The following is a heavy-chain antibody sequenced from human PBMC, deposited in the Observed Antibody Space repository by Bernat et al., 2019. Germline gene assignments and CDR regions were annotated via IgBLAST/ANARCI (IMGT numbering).Heavy chain of an antibody. V-gene: IGHV3-30*02. CDR1: GFTFSSYG. CDR3: AKSGYSSGWLLYY. Sequence: QVQLVESGGGVVQPGGSLRLSCAASGFTFSSYGMHWVRQAPDKGLEWVAFIRYDGSNKYYADSVKGRFTISRDNSKNTLYLQMNSLRAEDTAVYYCAKSGYSSGWLLYYWGQGTLVTVSS. J-gene: IGHJ4*02. D-gene: IGHD6-19*01. CDR2: IRYDGSNK.